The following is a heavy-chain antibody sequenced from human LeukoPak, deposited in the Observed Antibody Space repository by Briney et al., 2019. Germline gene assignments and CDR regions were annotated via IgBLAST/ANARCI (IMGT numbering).Heavy chain of an antibody. CDR2: VDHAGSGT. CDR1: GFTFTSYW. CDR3: ATDLG. V-gene: IGHV3-74*01. J-gene: IGHJ4*02. Sequence: GGSLRLSCAASGFTFTSYWMHWVRQPPGKRLVWVSRVDHAGSGTAYADSVTRRFTISRDNAKNTVYLQMNSLRAEDTAVYYCATDLGWGQGTLVIVSS. D-gene: IGHD4-17*01.